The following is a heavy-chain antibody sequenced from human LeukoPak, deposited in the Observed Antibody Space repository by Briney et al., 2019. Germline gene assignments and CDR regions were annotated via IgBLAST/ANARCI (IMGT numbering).Heavy chain of an antibody. J-gene: IGHJ3*02. Sequence: GGALRLSCVASGCTFRRYWMTWVRQAPGKGLEGVANIKGDGSAYHYVDSVQGRFIISRDKAKTSLYLQMNSLRAEDTAVYYCARDRNYCDGSLCYDVFDIWGQGTMVTVSS. D-gene: IGHD3-22*01. CDR3: ARDRNYCDGSLCYDVFDI. CDR1: GCTFRRYW. CDR2: IKGDGSAY. V-gene: IGHV3-7*01.